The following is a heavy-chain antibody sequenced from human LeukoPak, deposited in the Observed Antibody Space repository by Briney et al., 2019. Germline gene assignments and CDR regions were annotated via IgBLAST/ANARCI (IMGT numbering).Heavy chain of an antibody. J-gene: IGHJ4*02. Sequence: MPSETLSLTCTVSGGSISSGSYYWSWIRQPAGKGLEWIGRIYTSGSTNYNPSLKSRVTISVDTSKNQFSLKLSSVTAADTAVYYCARDGMRYYGDYGYYFDYWGQGTLVTVSS. CDR3: ARDGMRYYGDYGYYFDY. CDR2: IYTSGST. V-gene: IGHV4-61*02. D-gene: IGHD4-17*01. CDR1: GGSISSGSYY.